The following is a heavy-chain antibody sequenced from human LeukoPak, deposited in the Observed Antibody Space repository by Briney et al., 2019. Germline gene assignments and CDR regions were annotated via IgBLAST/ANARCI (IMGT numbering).Heavy chain of an antibody. D-gene: IGHD3-22*01. Sequence: PSQTLSLTCTVSGGSISSGSYYWSWIRQPAGKGLEWIGRIYTSGSTNYNPSLKSRVTISVDTSKNQFSLKLSSVTAADTAVYYCARGYYDSNHWGQGTLVTVSS. CDR2: IYTSGST. CDR1: GGSISSGSYY. CDR3: ARGYYDSNH. J-gene: IGHJ4*02. V-gene: IGHV4-61*02.